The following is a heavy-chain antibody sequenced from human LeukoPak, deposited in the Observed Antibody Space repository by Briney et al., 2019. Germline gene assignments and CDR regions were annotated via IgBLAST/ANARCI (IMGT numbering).Heavy chain of an antibody. CDR3: AREVEYSSSGAFDY. Sequence: SETLSLTCTVSGGSVSSGSYYWSWIRQPPGKGLEWIGYIYYSGSTNYNPSLKSRVTMSVDTSKNQFSLKLSSVTAADTAVYYCAREVEYSSSGAFDYWGQGTLVTVSS. CDR1: GGSVSSGSYY. D-gene: IGHD6-6*01. V-gene: IGHV4-61*01. CDR2: IYYSGST. J-gene: IGHJ4*02.